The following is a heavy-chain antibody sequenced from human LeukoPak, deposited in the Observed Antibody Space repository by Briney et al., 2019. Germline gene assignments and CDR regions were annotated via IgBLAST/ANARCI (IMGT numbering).Heavy chain of an antibody. CDR3: ARDLYGAKRGWFDP. V-gene: IGHV3-48*03. D-gene: IGHD4-23*01. CDR1: GFNFNIYE. CDR2: ITSDGSSI. J-gene: IGHJ5*02. Sequence: GSLRLSCVASGFNFNIYEMNWVRQAPGKGLEWISYITSDGSSIYYADSVKGRFTVSRDSAKNSVCLQMNSLRAEDTAVYYCARDLYGAKRGWFDPWGEGTLVTVSS.